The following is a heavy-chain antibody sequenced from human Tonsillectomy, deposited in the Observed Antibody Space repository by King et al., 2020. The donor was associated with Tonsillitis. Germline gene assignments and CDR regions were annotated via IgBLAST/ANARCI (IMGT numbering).Heavy chain of an antibody. V-gene: IGHV4-39*07. CDR3: ARLVFSRTPRWIE. CDR1: GGSIXSSSYY. D-gene: IGHD3-3*02. Sequence: QLXESGPGLXKPXETLSLTXTVXGGSIXSSSYYWGXXXQPPGXXXEXXXXXXYXGXTXXXXSLXXRVTISVXPXKNQFSLKLSXVTAADTAVYYCARLVFSRTPRWIEWGQGTLVTVSS. J-gene: IGHJ4*02. CDR2: XXYXGXT.